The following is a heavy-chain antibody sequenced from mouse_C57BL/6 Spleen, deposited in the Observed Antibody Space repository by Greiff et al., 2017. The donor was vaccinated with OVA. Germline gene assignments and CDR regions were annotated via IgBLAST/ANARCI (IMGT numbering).Heavy chain of an antibody. CDR1: GYTFTDYY. D-gene: IGHD1-1*01. Sequence: EVQLQQSGPELVKPGASVKISCKASGYTFTDYYMNWVKQSHGKSLEWIGDINPNNGGTSYNQKFKGKATLTVDKSSSTAYMELRSLTSEDSAVYYCASYYYGSSTEFAYWGQGTLVTVSA. CDR3: ASYYYGSSTEFAY. J-gene: IGHJ3*01. CDR2: INPNNGGT. V-gene: IGHV1-26*01.